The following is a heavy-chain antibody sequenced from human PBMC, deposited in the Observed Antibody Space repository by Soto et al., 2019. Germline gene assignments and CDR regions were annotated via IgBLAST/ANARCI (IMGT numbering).Heavy chain of an antibody. Sequence: GGSLRLSCEASGATFANYWMHWVRQAPGKGLVWVSRINNDGNDITYADSVKGRFTASRDNAKNMVFLQMNSLRVEDTAVYYCARGVGSGTYYNQYNWFDPWGQGTLVTVSS. V-gene: IGHV3-74*01. D-gene: IGHD3-10*01. J-gene: IGHJ5*02. CDR1: GATFANYW. CDR3: ARGVGSGTYYNQYNWFDP. CDR2: INNDGNDI.